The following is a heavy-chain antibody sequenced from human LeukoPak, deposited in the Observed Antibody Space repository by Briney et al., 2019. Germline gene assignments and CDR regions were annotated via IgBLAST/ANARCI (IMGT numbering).Heavy chain of an antibody. D-gene: IGHD1-14*01. CDR2: INPNSGGT. Sequence: ASVKVSCKASGYTFTGYYMHWVRQAPGQGLEWMGWINPNSGGTNYAQKFQGRVTMTRDTSISTAYLQWSSLKASDTGMYYCARWYNSLDYWGQGTLVTVPS. CDR3: ARWYNSLDY. V-gene: IGHV1-2*02. CDR1: GYTFTGYY. J-gene: IGHJ4*02.